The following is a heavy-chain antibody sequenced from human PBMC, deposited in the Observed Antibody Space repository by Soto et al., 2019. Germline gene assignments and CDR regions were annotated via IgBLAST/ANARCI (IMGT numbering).Heavy chain of an antibody. Sequence: GASVKVSCKASGYSFTTYYIHWVRQAPGQGLEWMGIINPSSSTTYAQKFQGRVTVTRDTSTSTAYMELRSLRSDDTAVYYCARGRYGDYWGQGALVTVSS. J-gene: IGHJ4*02. CDR1: GYSFTTYY. D-gene: IGHD1-1*01. V-gene: IGHV1-46*01. CDR2: INPSSST. CDR3: ARGRYGDY.